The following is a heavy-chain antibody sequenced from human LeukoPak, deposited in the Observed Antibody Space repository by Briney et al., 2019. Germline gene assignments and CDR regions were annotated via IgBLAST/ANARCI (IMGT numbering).Heavy chain of an antibody. CDR1: GGSISSGGYY. CDR3: ARRRGSGYLDYLDS. CDR2: IYYSGST. D-gene: IGHD5-12*01. V-gene: IGHV4-31*03. Sequence: PSETLSLTCTVSGGSISSGGYYWSWIRQHPGKGLEWIGYIYYSGSTYYNPSLKSRVTISIDTSKNQFSLKLSSVTAADTAVFYCARRRGSGYLDYLDSWGQGTLVTVSS. J-gene: IGHJ4*02.